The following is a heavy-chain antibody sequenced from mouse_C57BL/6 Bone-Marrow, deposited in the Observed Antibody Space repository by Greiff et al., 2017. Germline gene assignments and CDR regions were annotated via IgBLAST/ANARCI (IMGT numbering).Heavy chain of an antibody. V-gene: IGHV3-6*01. D-gene: IGHD1-1*01. J-gene: IGHJ2*01. CDR1: GYSITSGYY. CDR3: ARDEDYGSSIDY. Sequence: EVQLQESGPGLVKPSQSLSLTCSVTGYSITSGYYWNWIRQFPGNKLEWMGYISYDGSNNYNPSLKNRISITRDTSKNQFFLKLNSVTTEDTATYYCARDEDYGSSIDYWGQGTTLTVSS. CDR2: ISYDGSN.